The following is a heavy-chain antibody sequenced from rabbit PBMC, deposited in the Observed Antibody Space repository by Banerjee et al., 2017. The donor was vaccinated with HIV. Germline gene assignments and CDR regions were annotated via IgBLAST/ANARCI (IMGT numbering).Heavy chain of an antibody. CDR2: MDAGSSGST. Sequence: QSLEESGGDLVKPGASLTLTCTASGFTLSSYWICWVRQAPGKGLEWIACMDAGSSGSTNYASWAKGRFTISKTSSTTVTLQMTSLTAADTATYFCARDPNSSGWGGYYFNLWGQGTLVTVS. D-gene: IGHD4-1*01. CDR3: ARDPNSSGWGGYYFNL. J-gene: IGHJ4*01. CDR1: GFTLSSYW. V-gene: IGHV1S40*01.